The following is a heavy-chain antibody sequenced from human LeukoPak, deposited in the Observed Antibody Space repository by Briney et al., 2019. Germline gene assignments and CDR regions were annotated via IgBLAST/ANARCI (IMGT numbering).Heavy chain of an antibody. CDR2: IYWDDDK. Sequence: SGPTLVNPTQTLTLTCTFSGFSLSTSGVGVGWIRQPPGRALEWLALIYWDDDKRYSPSLKSRLTITKDTSKNQVVLTMTNMDPVDTATYYCGRQPRDILTGYYKAFALWGQGTMVTVSS. CDR3: GRQPRDILTGYYKAFAL. V-gene: IGHV2-5*02. D-gene: IGHD3-9*01. CDR1: GFSLSTSGVG. J-gene: IGHJ3*01.